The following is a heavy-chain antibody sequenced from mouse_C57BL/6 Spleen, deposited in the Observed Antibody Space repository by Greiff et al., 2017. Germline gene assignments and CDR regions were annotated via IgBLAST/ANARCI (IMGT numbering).Heavy chain of an antibody. J-gene: IGHJ4*01. Sequence: EVNLVESEGGLVQPGSSMKLSCTASGFTFSDYYMAWVRQVPEKGLEWVANINYDGSSTYYLDSLKSRFIISRDNAKNILYLQMSSLKSEDTATYYCARAVAMDYWGQGTSVTVSS. V-gene: IGHV5-16*01. CDR1: GFTFSDYY. CDR2: INYDGSST. CDR3: ARAVAMDY.